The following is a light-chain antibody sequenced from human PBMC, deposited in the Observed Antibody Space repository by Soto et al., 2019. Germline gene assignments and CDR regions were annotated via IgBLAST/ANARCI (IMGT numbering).Light chain of an antibody. V-gene: IGLV2-11*01. Sequence: QSALTQPRSVSGSPGQSVTISCTGTSSDVGDYNYVSWYQQYPGKAPKLVIYDVSKRPSGVPDRFSGSKSGNTASLTISGLQAEDEADYHCCSFAGSYTVWVFGGGTKLTVL. J-gene: IGLJ3*02. CDR2: DVS. CDR3: CSFAGSYTVWV. CDR1: SSDVGDYNY.